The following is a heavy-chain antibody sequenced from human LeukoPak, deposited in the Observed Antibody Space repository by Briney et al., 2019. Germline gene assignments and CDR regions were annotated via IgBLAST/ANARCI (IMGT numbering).Heavy chain of an antibody. J-gene: IGHJ5*02. V-gene: IGHV4-34*01. CDR1: GGSFSGYY. CDR2: INHSGST. Sequence: PSETLSLTCAVYGGSFSGYYWSWIRQPPGKGLEWIGEINHSGSTNYNPSLKSRVTISVDTSKNQFSLKVISVTAAATAVYYCAAMYTSSHSWGQGTLVTVSS. CDR3: AAMYTSSHS. D-gene: IGHD2-8*01.